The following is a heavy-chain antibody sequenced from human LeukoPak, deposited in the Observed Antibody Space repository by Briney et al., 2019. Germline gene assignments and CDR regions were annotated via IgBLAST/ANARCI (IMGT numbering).Heavy chain of an antibody. V-gene: IGHV3-74*01. Sequence: GGSLRLSCAASGFTFRRHWMHWVRQAPGKGLVWVSRINGDGSATYYADSVKGRFSISRDNPKNTLYLHMYSLRADDTAVYYCAREEEMATNTDYWGQGTLVTVSS. CDR3: AREEEMATNTDY. D-gene: IGHD5-24*01. J-gene: IGHJ4*02. CDR1: GFTFRRHW. CDR2: INGDGSAT.